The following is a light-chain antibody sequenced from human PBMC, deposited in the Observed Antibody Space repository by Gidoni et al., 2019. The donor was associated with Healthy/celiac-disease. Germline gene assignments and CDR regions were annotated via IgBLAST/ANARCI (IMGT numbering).Light chain of an antibody. CDR2: QDS. CDR3: QAWDSSTVV. V-gene: IGLV3-1*01. Sequence: SYELTQPPSVSVSPGQTASNTCSGDKLGDKYACWYQQKPGQSPVLVIYQDSKRPSGIPERFSGSNSGNTATLTISGTQAMDEADYYCQAWDSSTVVFGGGTKLTGL. J-gene: IGLJ2*01. CDR1: KLGDKY.